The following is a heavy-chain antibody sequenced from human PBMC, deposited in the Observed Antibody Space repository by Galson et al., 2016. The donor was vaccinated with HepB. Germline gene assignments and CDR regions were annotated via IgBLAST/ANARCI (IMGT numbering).Heavy chain of an antibody. CDR3: AIDLEQRRRFDP. D-gene: IGHD1/OR15-1a*01. V-gene: IGHV1-69*13. J-gene: IGHJ5*02. CDR2: IIPIFGTA. Sequence: SVKVSCKASGGPFDYYAINWVRQAPGQGLEWMGGIIPIFGTANYAQRFQGRVTFTADESTTTAYMELSSLRSEDTAVYYRAIDLEQRRRFDPWGQGTLVTVSS. CDR1: GGPFDYYA.